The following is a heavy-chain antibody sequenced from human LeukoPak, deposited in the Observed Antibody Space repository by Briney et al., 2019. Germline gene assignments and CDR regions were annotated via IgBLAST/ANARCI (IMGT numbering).Heavy chain of an antibody. J-gene: IGHJ4*02. CDR3: ARRTFYYDSRGYRYFFDY. V-gene: IGHV3-20*04. Sequence: GGSLRLSCAASGFTFDDYGMSWVRQAPGKGLEWVSGLNWNGGSTGYADSVKGRFTISRDNAKNSLYLQMNSLRAEDTALYYCARRTFYYDSRGYRYFFDYWGQGTLVTVSS. D-gene: IGHD3-22*01. CDR2: LNWNGGST. CDR1: GFTFDDYG.